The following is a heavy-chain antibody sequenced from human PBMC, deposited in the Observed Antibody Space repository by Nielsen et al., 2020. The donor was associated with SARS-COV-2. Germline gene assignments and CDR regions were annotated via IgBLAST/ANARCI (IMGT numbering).Heavy chain of an antibody. D-gene: IGHD3-3*01. J-gene: IGHJ6*03. Sequence: SETLSLTCAVYGGSFSGYYWSWIRQPPGKGLEWIGEINHSGSTNYNPSLKSRVTISVDTSKNQFSLKLSSVTAADTAVYYCARAPIFGDYYYYYMDVWGKGTTVTVSS. CDR2: INHSGST. CDR3: ARAPIFGDYYYYYMDV. V-gene: IGHV4-34*01. CDR1: GGSFSGYY.